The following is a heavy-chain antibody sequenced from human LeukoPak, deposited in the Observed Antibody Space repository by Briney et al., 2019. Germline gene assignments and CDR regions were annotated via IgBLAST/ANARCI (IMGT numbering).Heavy chain of an antibody. Sequence: GGSLRLSCAASGFTFNNYAMSWVRQAPGKGLEWVSSISSSGDSTFYADSVKGRFTISRDTSKKTVYLQMNSLRDDDTAVYHCARDPWGIGPAFDYWGQGTLVTVSS. D-gene: IGHD1-26*01. CDR3: ARDPWGIGPAFDY. CDR1: GFTFNNYA. V-gene: IGHV3-23*01. J-gene: IGHJ4*02. CDR2: ISSSGDST.